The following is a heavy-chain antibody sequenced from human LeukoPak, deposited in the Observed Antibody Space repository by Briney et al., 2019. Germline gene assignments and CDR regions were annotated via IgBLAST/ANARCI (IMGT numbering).Heavy chain of an antibody. D-gene: IGHD3-22*01. J-gene: IGHJ1*01. CDR1: GGSISSSSYY. CDR2: IYSSGST. CDR3: ARQSDYYDSSGRYRAEYFHH. Sequence: SETLSLTCTVSGGSISSSSYYWGWIRQPPGKGLEWIVSIYSSGSTYYNQSLMSRVTISVDTSKNQFSLKLSSVTAADTAVYYCARQSDYYDSSGRYRAEYFHHWGQGTLVTVSS. V-gene: IGHV4-39*01.